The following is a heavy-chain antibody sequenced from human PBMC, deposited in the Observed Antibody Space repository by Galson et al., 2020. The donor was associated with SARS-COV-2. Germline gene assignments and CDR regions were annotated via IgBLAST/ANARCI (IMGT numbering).Heavy chain of an antibody. CDR2: FYHSGST. CDR1: GVSISSYY. Sequence: SETLSLTCTVSGVSISSYYWSWIRQPPGKGLEWIGHFYHSGSTNYNPSLKSRVTLSVDTSKNQFSLKLSSVTAADTAVDYCARGYSSGGYGRNGFDPWGQGTLFTVSS. V-gene: IGHV4-59*01. CDR3: ARGYSSGGYGRNGFDP. J-gene: IGHJ5*02. D-gene: IGHD6-19*01.